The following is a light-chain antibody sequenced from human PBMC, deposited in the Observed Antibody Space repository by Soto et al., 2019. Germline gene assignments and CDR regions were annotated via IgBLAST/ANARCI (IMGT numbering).Light chain of an antibody. CDR3: QQSYNTPYT. CDR1: QSVSSY. J-gene: IGKJ2*01. Sequence: DIQMTQSPSSLSASVVDRVILTCRASQSVSSYLNWYQHKPGKAPKVLIYAASSLQSGVPSRFSGSGSGTDFTLTISSLQPEDFTTYYCQQSYNTPYTFGQGTKVDIK. V-gene: IGKV1-39*01. CDR2: AAS.